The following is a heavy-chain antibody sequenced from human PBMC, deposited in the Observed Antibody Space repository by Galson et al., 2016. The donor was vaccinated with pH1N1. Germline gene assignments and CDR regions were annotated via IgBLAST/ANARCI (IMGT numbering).Heavy chain of an antibody. J-gene: IGHJ3*02. V-gene: IGHV1-69*05. CDR2: IIPLSDAA. CDR3: AEWGGRNAFEI. D-gene: IGHD3-16*01. CDR1: GGTFNSDS. Sequence: SVKVSCKASGGTFNSDSINWVRQAPGQGLEWMGGIIPLSDAAKYPQRFQGRVTITTDRSTRTTYMEMSSLRYEDTAVYFCAEWGGRNAFEIWGQGTMITVSS.